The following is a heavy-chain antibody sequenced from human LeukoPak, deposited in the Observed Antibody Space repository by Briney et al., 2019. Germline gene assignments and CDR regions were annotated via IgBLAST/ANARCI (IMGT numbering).Heavy chain of an antibody. CDR2: IRYDGSNK. Sequence: GRSLRLSCAASGFTFSSYGMHWVRQAPGKGLEWVGFIRYDGSNKYYTDSVKGRFTLSRDNSKNTLYLQMNSLRAEDTAVYYCAREGTWSYYYDYWGQGTLVTVSS. J-gene: IGHJ4*02. V-gene: IGHV3-30*02. D-gene: IGHD1-26*01. CDR3: AREGTWSYYYDY. CDR1: GFTFSSYG.